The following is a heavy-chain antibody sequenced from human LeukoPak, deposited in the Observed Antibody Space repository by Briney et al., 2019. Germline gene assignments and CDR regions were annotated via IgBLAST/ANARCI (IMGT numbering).Heavy chain of an antibody. CDR2: INHSGST. J-gene: IGHJ4*02. V-gene: IGHV4-34*01. Sequence: PSETLSLTCAVYGGSFSGYYWSWIRQPPGKGLEWIGEINHSGSTNFNPSLKSRVTISVDTSKNQFSLKLSSVTAADTAVYYCARQWELGSLPDYWGQGTLVTVSS. D-gene: IGHD1-26*01. CDR1: GGSFSGYY. CDR3: ARQWELGSLPDY.